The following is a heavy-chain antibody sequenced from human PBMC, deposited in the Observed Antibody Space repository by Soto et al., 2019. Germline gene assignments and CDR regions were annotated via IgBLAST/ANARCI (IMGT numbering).Heavy chain of an antibody. CDR3: ARDIGLLGTFDY. V-gene: IGHV3-66*01. J-gene: IGHJ4*02. D-gene: IGHD3-16*01. Sequence: GGSLRLSCAASGFTVSTTYMHWVRQAPGKGLEWVSLIYSGGSTNYADSVKGRFSISRDTSKNTLHLQMNSLRAEDTAVYYCARDIGLLGTFDYWGQGT. CDR2: IYSGGST. CDR1: GFTVSTTY.